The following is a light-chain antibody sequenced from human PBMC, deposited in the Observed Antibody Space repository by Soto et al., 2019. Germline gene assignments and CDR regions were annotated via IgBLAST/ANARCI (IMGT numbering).Light chain of an antibody. V-gene: IGLV2-23*02. CDR1: SSDFGNYNL. CDR3: QSFDSSFIGLV. CDR2: EVN. Sequence: QSALTQPASVSGSPGQSITISCTGTSSDFGNYNLVSWYQQHPGKVPKLILFEVNKRPSGVSGRFSGSKSGNTASLTISGLQAEDEADYYCQSFDSSFIGLVFGGGTKLTVL. J-gene: IGLJ2*01.